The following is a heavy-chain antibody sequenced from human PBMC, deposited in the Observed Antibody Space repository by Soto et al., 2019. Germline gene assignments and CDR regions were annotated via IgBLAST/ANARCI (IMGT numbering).Heavy chain of an antibody. V-gene: IGHV3-23*01. CDR1: AFSLTSCS. CDR3: AKGVMATVRNSSVP. Sequence: PGGSLRLSCITSAFSLTSCSMSWVRQTLGKGLEWVSALSRSGGATYYADSVKGRFTISRDTSTNTLYLQMSNLRAEDTAIDDCAKGVMATVRNSSVPWCQG. D-gene: IGHD2-21*01. CDR2: LSRSGGAT. J-gene: IGHJ5*02.